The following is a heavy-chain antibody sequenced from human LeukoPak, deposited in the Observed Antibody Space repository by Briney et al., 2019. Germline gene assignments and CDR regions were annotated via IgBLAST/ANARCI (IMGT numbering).Heavy chain of an antibody. V-gene: IGHV5-51*01. CDR2: IYLGDSET. Sequence: GESLKISCKASGYSFINSWIGWVRQMPGKGLEWMGFIYLGDSETRYSPSFQGQVTFSVDKSISTAYLQWSSLKASDSAMYYCARKHDYGDFGGYWGQGTLATVSS. J-gene: IGHJ4*02. D-gene: IGHD4-17*01. CDR3: ARKHDYGDFGGY. CDR1: GYSFINSW.